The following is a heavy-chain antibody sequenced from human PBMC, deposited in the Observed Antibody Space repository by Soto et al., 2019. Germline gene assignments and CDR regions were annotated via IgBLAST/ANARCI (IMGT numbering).Heavy chain of an antibody. V-gene: IGHV3-7*05. D-gene: IGHD6-13*01. CDR2: IKGDGSKT. CDR1: GFTFSNYW. J-gene: IGHJ3*02. CDR3: TRGVSPGSSGWYFDAFDI. Sequence: QLVESGGGLVQPGGSLRLSCAASGFTFSNYWMTWVRQAPGKGLEWVANIKGDGSKTYYLDSVRGRFTVSRDNAKDSLFLQMNSLRAEDTALYYCTRGVSPGSSGWYFDAFDIWGQGTMVTVSS.